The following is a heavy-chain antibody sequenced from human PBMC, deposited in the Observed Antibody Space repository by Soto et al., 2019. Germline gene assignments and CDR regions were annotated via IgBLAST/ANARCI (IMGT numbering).Heavy chain of an antibody. V-gene: IGHV1-18*01. D-gene: IGHD3-10*01. Sequence: QVQLVQSGAEVKKPGVSVKVACKASGYTFTSYGISWVRQAPGQGPEWMGWTSTYNGDRFYAQKFQGRVTMATDTSTTTAYMELRSLRSDDTALYYCARHLYYYASGNYYDTFDVWGQGTLVTVSS. CDR2: TSTYNGDR. CDR3: ARHLYYYASGNYYDTFDV. J-gene: IGHJ3*01. CDR1: GYTFTSYG.